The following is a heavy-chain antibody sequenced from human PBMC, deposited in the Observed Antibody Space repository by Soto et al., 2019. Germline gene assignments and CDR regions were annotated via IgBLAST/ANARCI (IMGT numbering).Heavy chain of an antibody. CDR3: AKDYGVRGNITNLFDS. D-gene: IGHD3-10*01. CDR2: ISGSGDRT. Sequence: EVQLLESGGGLVQPGGSLRISCTASGFTFDNYAMAWVRQAPGKGLEWVAGISGSGDRTNYVDSVKGRFTISRDNSKNILILQMKSLRAEDTALYYCAKDYGVRGNITNLFDSWGQGTLVAVSS. CDR1: GFTFDNYA. J-gene: IGHJ5*01. V-gene: IGHV3-23*01.